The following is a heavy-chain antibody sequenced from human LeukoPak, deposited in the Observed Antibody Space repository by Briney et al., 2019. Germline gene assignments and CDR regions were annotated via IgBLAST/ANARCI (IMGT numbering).Heavy chain of an antibody. Sequence: GGSLRLSCAASGFTFSSYSMNWVRQAPGEGLEWVSSIGSSSSYIYYADSVKGRFTISRDNAKNSLYLQMNSLRAEDTAVYYCASPGLRYFDWPDDAFDIWGQGTMVTVSS. V-gene: IGHV3-21*01. D-gene: IGHD3-9*01. CDR3: ASPGLRYFDWPDDAFDI. CDR1: GFTFSSYS. J-gene: IGHJ3*02. CDR2: IGSSSSYI.